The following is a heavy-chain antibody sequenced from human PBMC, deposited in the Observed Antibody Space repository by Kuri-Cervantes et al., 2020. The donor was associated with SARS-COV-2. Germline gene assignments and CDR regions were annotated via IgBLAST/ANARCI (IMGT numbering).Heavy chain of an antibody. CDR2: IIPIFGTA. J-gene: IGHJ4*02. Sequence: SVKVSCKASGGTFSSYAMNWVRQAPGQGLEWMGGIIPIFGTANYAQKFQGRVTITADESTSTAYMELSSLRSEDTAVYYCARDQDFHSRSWYRTMDYWGQGTLVTVSS. V-gene: IGHV1-69*13. CDR1: GGTFSSYA. D-gene: IGHD6-13*01. CDR3: ARDQDFHSRSWYRTMDY.